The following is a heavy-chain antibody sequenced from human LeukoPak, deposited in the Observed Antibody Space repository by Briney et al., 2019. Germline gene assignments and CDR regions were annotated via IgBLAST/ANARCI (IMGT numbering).Heavy chain of an antibody. Sequence: SSEPLSLTCAVYGGSFSSYYWSWIRQPAGKGLEWIGRIYTIGSNNYNPSLKSRVPMSVETSKNQFSLKLGPVTAADTAVYYCSRNLYGDYLNWFDPWGQGTLVTVSS. V-gene: IGHV4-59*10. CDR2: IYTIGSN. CDR1: GGSFSSYY. D-gene: IGHD4-17*01. CDR3: SRNLYGDYLNWFDP. J-gene: IGHJ5*02.